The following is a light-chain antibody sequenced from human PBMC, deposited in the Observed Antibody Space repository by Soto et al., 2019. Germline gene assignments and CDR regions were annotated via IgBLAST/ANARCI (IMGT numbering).Light chain of an antibody. CDR1: KLGDKY. J-gene: IGLJ2*01. CDR3: QAWDSSIVV. Sequence: SYELTQPPSVSVSPGQTASITCSGDKLGDKYACWYQQKPCQSPVLVIYQDSKRPPGIPGRFSGSNSGNTATLTISGPQPMDEADYYCQAWDSSIVVFGGGTKLTVL. CDR2: QDS. V-gene: IGLV3-1*01.